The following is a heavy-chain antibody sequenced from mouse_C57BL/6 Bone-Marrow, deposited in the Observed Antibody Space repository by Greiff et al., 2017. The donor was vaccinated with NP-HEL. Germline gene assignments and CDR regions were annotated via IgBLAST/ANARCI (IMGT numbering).Heavy chain of an antibody. CDR3: ARGGNYWYYFDY. D-gene: IGHD2-1*01. Sequence: VQLQQSGAELVKPGASVKMSCKASGSTFTTYPIEWVKQNHGKSLEWIGNFHPYNDDTAYNEKFKNKATLTVEKSSSTVYLELSRLTSDDSSVYYCARGGNYWYYFDYWGQGTTLTVSS. CDR2: FHPYNDDT. CDR1: GSTFTTYP. V-gene: IGHV1-47*01. J-gene: IGHJ2*01.